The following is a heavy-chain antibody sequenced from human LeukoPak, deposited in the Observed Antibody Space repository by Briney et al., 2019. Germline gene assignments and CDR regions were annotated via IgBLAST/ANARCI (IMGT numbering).Heavy chain of an antibody. CDR1: GGSISSGGYY. CDR2: IYYSGST. D-gene: IGHD1-7*01. Sequence: SQTLSLTCTVSGGSISSGGYYWSWIRQNPGKGLEWIGYIYYSGSTYYNPSLKSRVTISVDTSKNQFSLKLSSVTAADTAVYYCARGGTTNWFDPWGQGTLVTVS. V-gene: IGHV4-31*03. J-gene: IGHJ5*02. CDR3: ARGGTTNWFDP.